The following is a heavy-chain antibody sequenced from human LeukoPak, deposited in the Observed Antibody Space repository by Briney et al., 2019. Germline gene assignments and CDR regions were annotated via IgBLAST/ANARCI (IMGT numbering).Heavy chain of an antibody. V-gene: IGHV3-66*01. D-gene: IGHD2-8*01. CDR1: RFNVSSNF. CDR3: ASVYHSF. CDR2: IYSGGST. Sequence: GGSLRLSCAAPRFNVSSNFMSWVRQAPGKGPEWVSVIYSGGSTQYADSVKGRFTVSRDKSKNTLFLQMNSLRAEDTAVYYCASVYHSFWGQGTRVTVSS. J-gene: IGHJ4*02.